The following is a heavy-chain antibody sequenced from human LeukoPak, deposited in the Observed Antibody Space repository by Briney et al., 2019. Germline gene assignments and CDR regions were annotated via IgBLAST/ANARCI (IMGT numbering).Heavy chain of an antibody. J-gene: IGHJ2*01. Sequence: GGSLRLSCAASGFTFSSYAMHWVRQAPGRGLEYVSAISSNGGSIYYANSVKGRFTISRDNSKNTLYLQMGSLRAEDMAVYYCARRYQHIVVVTAFWWYFDLWGQGTLVTVSS. CDR3: ARRYQHIVVVTAFWWYFDL. D-gene: IGHD2-21*02. V-gene: IGHV3-64*01. CDR1: GFTFSSYA. CDR2: ISSNGGSI.